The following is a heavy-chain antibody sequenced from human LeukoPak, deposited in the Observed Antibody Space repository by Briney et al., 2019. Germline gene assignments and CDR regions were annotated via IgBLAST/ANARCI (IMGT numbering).Heavy chain of an antibody. CDR1: GGTFSSNT. D-gene: IGHD4-17*01. CDR2: IIPILGIA. V-gene: IGHV1-69*02. J-gene: IGHJ4*02. CDR3: ARARNPYGDFDY. Sequence: SVKVSCKASGGTFSSNTISWVRQAPGQGLEWMGRIIPILGIANYAQKFQGRVTITADKSTSTAYMELSSLRSEDTAVYYCARARNPYGDFDYWGQGTLVTVSS.